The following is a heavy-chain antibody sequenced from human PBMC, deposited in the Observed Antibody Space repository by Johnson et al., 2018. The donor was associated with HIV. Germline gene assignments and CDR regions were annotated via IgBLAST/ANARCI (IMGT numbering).Heavy chain of an antibody. J-gene: IGHJ3*02. Sequence: QVQLVESGGGLVKPGGSLRLSCAASGFTFSDYYMSWIRQAPGKGLEWVAFISNDGSNKDYADSVKGRFTISRDNSKNSLYLQMNSLRAEDTALYNCARDLDSSSSEDAFDIWGQGTMVTVSS. D-gene: IGHD6-6*01. V-gene: IGHV3-30*03. CDR3: ARDLDSSSSEDAFDI. CDR1: GFTFSDYY. CDR2: ISNDGSNK.